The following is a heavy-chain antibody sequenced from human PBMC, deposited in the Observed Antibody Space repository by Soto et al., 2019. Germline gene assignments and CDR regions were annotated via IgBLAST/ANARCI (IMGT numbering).Heavy chain of an antibody. V-gene: IGHV3-33*01. D-gene: IGHD2-2*01. CDR3: ARAEPQLLRDYFDY. J-gene: IGHJ4*02. Sequence: QVQLVESGGGVVQPGRSLRLSCAASGFTVSRYAMHWVRQATGKGLEWVAVIWFDGGEKYYADSVKGRFTTSRDTSKNTLSLQMNSLRTEDTAAYYCARAEPQLLRDYFDYWGQGTLVIVSS. CDR1: GFTVSRYA. CDR2: IWFDGGEK.